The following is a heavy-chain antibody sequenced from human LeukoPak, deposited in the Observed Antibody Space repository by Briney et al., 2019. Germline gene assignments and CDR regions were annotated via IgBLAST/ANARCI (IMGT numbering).Heavy chain of an antibody. J-gene: IGHJ4*02. D-gene: IGHD5-24*01. V-gene: IGHV3-66*01. CDR2: IYSGGST. Sequence: GGSLRLSCAASGFTVSGNYMSCVRQAPGKGLEWVSVIYSGGSTYYADSVKGRFTISRDNSKNTLYLQMNSLRAEDTAVYYCARDFMATITDYWGQGTLVTVSS. CDR3: ARDFMATITDY. CDR1: GFTVSGNY.